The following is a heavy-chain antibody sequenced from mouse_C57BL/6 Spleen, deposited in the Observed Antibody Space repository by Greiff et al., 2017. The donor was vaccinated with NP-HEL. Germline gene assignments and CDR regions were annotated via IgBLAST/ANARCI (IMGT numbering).Heavy chain of an antibody. CDR3: ARDLTGTAFAY. J-gene: IGHJ3*01. CDR1: GYSFTSYY. Sequence: QVQLQQSGPELVKPGASVKISCKASGYSFTSYYIHWVKQRPGQGLEWIGWIYPGSGNTKYNEKFKGKATLTADTSSSTAYMQLSSLTSEDSAVYYCARDLTGTAFAYWGQGTLVTVSA. V-gene: IGHV1-66*01. CDR2: IYPGSGNT. D-gene: IGHD4-1*01.